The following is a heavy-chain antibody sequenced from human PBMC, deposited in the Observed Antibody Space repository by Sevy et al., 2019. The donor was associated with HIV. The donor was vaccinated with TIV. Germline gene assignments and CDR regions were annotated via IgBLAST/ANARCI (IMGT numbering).Heavy chain of an antibody. CDR1: GFTVSTYT. Sequence: GGSLRLSCAVSGFTVSTYTMNWVRQAPGKGLEWVSSISGFSSYIYYADSVKGRFTISRDNAKNSLYLQMNSLRAEDTAVYYCARDGGCTSTSCLLYFDYWGQGTLVTVSS. D-gene: IGHD2-2*01. V-gene: IGHV3-21*01. CDR3: ARDGGCTSTSCLLYFDY. CDR2: ISGFSSYI. J-gene: IGHJ4*01.